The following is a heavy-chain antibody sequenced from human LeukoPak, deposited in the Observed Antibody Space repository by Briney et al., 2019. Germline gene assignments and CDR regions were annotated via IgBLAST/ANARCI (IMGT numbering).Heavy chain of an antibody. CDR2: IYPGDSDT. CDR3: ASRQLGIGYAFDI. D-gene: IGHD7-27*01. CDR1: GYSFTSYW. V-gene: IGHV5-51*01. J-gene: IGHJ3*02. Sequence: HGESLKISCKGSGYSFTSYWIGWVRQMPGKGLEWMGIIYPGDSDTRYSPSFQGQVTISADKSISTAYLQWSSLKASDTAMYYCASRQLGIGYAFDIWGQGTMVTVSS.